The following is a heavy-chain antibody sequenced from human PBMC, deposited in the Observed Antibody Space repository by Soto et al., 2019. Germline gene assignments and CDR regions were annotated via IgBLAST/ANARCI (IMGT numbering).Heavy chain of an antibody. D-gene: IGHD5-18*01. Sequence: PGGSLRLSCAASGFTVSSNYMSWVRQAPGKGLEWVSVIYSGGSTYYADSVKGRFTISRDNSKNTLYLQMNSLRAEDTAVYYCARDLNIGYSYGPRHYGMDVWGQGTTVTVSS. CDR3: ARDLNIGYSYGPRHYGMDV. V-gene: IGHV3-53*01. J-gene: IGHJ6*02. CDR1: GFTVSSNY. CDR2: IYSGGST.